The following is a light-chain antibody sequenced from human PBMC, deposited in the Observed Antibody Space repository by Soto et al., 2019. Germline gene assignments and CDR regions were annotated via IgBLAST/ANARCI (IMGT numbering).Light chain of an antibody. CDR2: GNN. CDR1: SSNIGAGHE. J-gene: IGLJ1*01. V-gene: IGLV1-40*01. CDR3: QSYDSSLSGYV. Sequence: QSVLTQPPSVSGAPGQRVTISCTGSSSNIGAGHEVHWYRQLPGTATKLLIYGNNIRPSGVPYRFSGSNFGTSASLAFIGLQAEDEADYYCQSYDSSLSGYVFATGTKVTVL.